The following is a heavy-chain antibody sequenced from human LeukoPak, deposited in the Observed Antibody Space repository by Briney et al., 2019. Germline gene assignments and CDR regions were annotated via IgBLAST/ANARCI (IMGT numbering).Heavy chain of an antibody. J-gene: IGHJ4*02. CDR2: IYYSGST. Sequence: SETLSLTCNVSGGSIGSYHWSWIRQSPGKGLEWIGDIYYSGSTNYNPSLKSRVTLLVDMSKNQFSLKVRSVTAMDTAMYYCARNRWGTGASFDSWGQGTLVTVSS. D-gene: IGHD4-23*01. V-gene: IGHV4-59*01. CDR1: GGSIGSYH. CDR3: ARNRWGTGASFDS.